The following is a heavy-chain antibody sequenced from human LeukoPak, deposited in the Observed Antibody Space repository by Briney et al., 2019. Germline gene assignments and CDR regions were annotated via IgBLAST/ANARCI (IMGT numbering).Heavy chain of an antibody. D-gene: IGHD1-20*01. CDR3: ARGYNWNDHYFVY. V-gene: IGHV3-66*01. Sequence: GGSLRLSCAASGFTSGTSWMSWVRQAPGKGLEWVSVIYSGGSTYYADSVKGRFTISRDNSKNTLYLQMNSLRAEDTAVYYCARGYNWNDHYFVYWGQGTLVTVSS. CDR1: GFTSGTSW. CDR2: IYSGGST. J-gene: IGHJ4*02.